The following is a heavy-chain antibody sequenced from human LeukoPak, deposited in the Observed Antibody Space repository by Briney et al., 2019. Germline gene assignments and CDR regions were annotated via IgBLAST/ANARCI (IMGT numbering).Heavy chain of an antibody. J-gene: IGHJ4*02. CDR1: GGTFSSYA. CDR3: ARELHVERDDY. CDR2: IIPIFGTA. V-gene: IGHV1-69*13. Sequence: SVTVSCTASGGTFSSYAISWVRQAPGQGLEWMGGIIPIFGTANYAQKFQGRVTITADESTSTAYMELSSLRSEDTAVYYCARELHVERDDYWGQGTLVTVSS. D-gene: IGHD1-1*01.